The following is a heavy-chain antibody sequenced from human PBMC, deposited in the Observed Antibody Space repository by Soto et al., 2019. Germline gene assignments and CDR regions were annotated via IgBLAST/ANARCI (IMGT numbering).Heavy chain of an antibody. CDR2: IQDGGSI. D-gene: IGHD3-16*01. V-gene: IGHV3-66*01. CDR3: ARVEGWGSKALGH. J-gene: IGHJ4*02. CDR1: GFTVSNNY. Sequence: EVLLEESGGGFVQPGGSLRLSCAASGFTVSNNYMTWVRQAPGKGLEWVAVIQDGGSISYADSVSGRFTISRDNSKNTVLREMKYLRPEDTAVYLWARVEGWGSKALGHWGQGTLGTVSS.